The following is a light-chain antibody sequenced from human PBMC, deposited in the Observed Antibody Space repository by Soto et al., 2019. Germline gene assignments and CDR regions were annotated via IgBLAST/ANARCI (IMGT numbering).Light chain of an antibody. CDR1: RNVFTK. CDR2: GAS. V-gene: IGKV3-15*01. J-gene: IGKJ1*01. Sequence: VMTQSPSTLSVAPGGRATLACGARRNVFTKVAWYQQKPGQAPRLLIYGASTRASGIPGRFSGGGSGTEFTFTISSLQSEDVAVYYCQQYDDWPWTFGQGTKVEI. CDR3: QQYDDWPWT.